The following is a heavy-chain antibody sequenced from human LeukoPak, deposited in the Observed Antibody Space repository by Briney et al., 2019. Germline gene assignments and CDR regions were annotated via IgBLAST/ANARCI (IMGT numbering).Heavy chain of an antibody. V-gene: IGHV3-30*04. CDR3: ARDRWDIVANFDY. D-gene: IGHD5-12*01. Sequence: LSCAAXGFTXSSYAMHWVRQAPGKGLEWVAVISYDGSNKYYADSVKGRFTISRDNSKNTLYLQMNSLRAEDTAVYYCARDRWDIVANFDYWGQGTLVTVSS. J-gene: IGHJ4*02. CDR2: ISYDGSNK. CDR1: GFTXSSYA.